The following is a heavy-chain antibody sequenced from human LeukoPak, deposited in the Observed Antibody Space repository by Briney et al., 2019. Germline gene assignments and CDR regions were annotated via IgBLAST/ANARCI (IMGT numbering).Heavy chain of an antibody. Sequence: QPGGSLRLSCAASGFTFSSYGMHWVRQAPGKGLEWVAVISYDGSNKYYADSVKGRFTISRDNSKNTLYLQMNSLRAEDTAVYYCAKGTLRWELHASSFDYWGQGTLVTVSS. CDR1: GFTFSSYG. CDR2: ISYDGSNK. CDR3: AKGTLRWELHASSFDY. D-gene: IGHD1-26*01. J-gene: IGHJ4*02. V-gene: IGHV3-30*18.